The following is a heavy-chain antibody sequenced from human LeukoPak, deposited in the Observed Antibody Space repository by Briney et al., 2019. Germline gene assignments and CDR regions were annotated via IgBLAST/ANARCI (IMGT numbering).Heavy chain of an antibody. CDR2: INPNSGGT. CDR3: ARLYDGSGSYYKATATGYYYYGMDV. V-gene: IGHV1-2*02. J-gene: IGHJ6*02. CDR1: GYTFIGYY. Sequence: ASVKVSCKASGYTFIGYYMHWVRQAPGQGLEWMGWINPNSGGTNYAQKFQGRGTMTRDTPISTAYMELSRLRSDDTAVYYCARLYDGSGSYYKATATGYYYYGMDVWGQGTTVTVSS. D-gene: IGHD3-10*01.